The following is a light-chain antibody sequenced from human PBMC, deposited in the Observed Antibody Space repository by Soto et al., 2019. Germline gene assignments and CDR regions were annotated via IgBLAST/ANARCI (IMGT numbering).Light chain of an antibody. CDR1: QSVSSSY. J-gene: IGKJ1*01. Sequence: EIVLTQSPGTLSLSPGERATLSCRASQSVSSSYLAWFQQKPGQDPRLLIYGASSRATGIPDRFSGSGSGTDFTLTISRLEPEDFAVYYCQQYVRTFGQGTKVEIK. CDR3: QQYVRT. CDR2: GAS. V-gene: IGKV3-20*01.